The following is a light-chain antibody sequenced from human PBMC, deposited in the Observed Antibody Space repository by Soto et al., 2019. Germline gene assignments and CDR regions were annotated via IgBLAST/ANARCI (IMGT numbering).Light chain of an antibody. CDR3: SSYTSSSTLV. J-gene: IGLJ2*01. CDR2: EVS. Sequence: QPALTQPASVSGSHGQSITISCTGTRSDVGDFDCVSWYQRHPGKAPKLMIYEVSDRPSGVSNRFSGSKSGDTASLTISGLQAEDEADYYCSSYTSSSTLVFGGGTQLTVL. CDR1: RSDVGDFDC. V-gene: IGLV2-14*01.